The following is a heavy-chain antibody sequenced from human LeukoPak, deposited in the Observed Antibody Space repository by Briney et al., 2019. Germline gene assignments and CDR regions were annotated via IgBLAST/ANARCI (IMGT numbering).Heavy chain of an antibody. CDR3: AKDLWEFGDYYYYMDV. CDR1: GFTFSSYA. D-gene: IGHD3-10*01. J-gene: IGHJ6*03. V-gene: IGHV3-23*01. CDR2: ISGSGGST. Sequence: GGSLRLSCAASGFTFSSYAMSWVRQAPGKGLEWVSAISGSGGSTYYADSVKGRFTISRDNSKNTLYLQMNSLRAEDTAVYYCAKDLWEFGDYYYYMDVWGKGTTVTVSS.